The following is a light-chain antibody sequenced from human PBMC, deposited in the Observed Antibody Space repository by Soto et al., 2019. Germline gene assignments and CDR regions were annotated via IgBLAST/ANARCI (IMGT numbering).Light chain of an antibody. J-gene: IGKJ1*01. CDR2: ATY. CDR3: QQYFGSSWT. Sequence: EIVLTQSPGTLSSSPGERATLSCRASQSIDNRYLAWYQHKPGQAPRLLIYATYSRATDIPDRFGGSGSGTDFTLPINRLEREGFAWYYWQQYFGSSWTFGQGPKVDI. CDR1: QSIDNRY. V-gene: IGKV3-20*01.